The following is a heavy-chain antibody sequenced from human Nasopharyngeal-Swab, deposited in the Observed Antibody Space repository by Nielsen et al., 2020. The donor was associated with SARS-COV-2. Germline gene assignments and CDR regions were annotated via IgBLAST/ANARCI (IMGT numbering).Heavy chain of an antibody. CDR3: AKDVHADYGGIDY. J-gene: IGHJ4*02. V-gene: IGHV3-30*18. Sequence: VRQAPGKGLGWVAVISYDGSNEYYGDSVKGRFTISRDNSKNTLYLQMNSLRVDDTAVYYCAKDVHADYGGIDYWGQGILVTVSS. D-gene: IGHD4/OR15-4a*01. CDR2: ISYDGSNE.